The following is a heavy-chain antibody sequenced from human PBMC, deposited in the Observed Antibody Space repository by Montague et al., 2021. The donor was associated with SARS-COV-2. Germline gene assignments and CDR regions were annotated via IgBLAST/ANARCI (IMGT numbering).Heavy chain of an antibody. D-gene: IGHD3-16*02. Sequence: SLRLSCAASGFTFSSYAMHWVRQAPGKGLEWVAVISYDGSNKYYADSVKGRFTISRDNSKNTLYLQMNSLRAEDTAVYYCLGELSLSHDYWGQGTLVTVSS. J-gene: IGHJ4*02. CDR2: ISYDGSNK. V-gene: IGHV3-30-3*01. CDR3: LGELSLSHDY. CDR1: GFTFSSYA.